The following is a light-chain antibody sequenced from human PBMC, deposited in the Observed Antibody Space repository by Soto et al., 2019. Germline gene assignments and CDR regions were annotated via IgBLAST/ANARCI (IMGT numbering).Light chain of an antibody. J-gene: IGKJ1*01. V-gene: IGKV1-5*01. CDR1: QSISSW. CDR2: DAS. Sequence: DIQMTQSPSTLSASVGDRVTITCRASQSISSWLAWYQQKPGKAPKLLIYDASSLESGVPSRFSGSGSGTEFTLTISSLQPDDFATYYCQQYNSYSEKFGQGTKVEIK. CDR3: QQYNSYSEK.